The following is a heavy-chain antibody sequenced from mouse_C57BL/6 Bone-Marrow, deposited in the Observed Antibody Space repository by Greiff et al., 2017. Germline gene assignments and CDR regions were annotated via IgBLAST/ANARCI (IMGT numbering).Heavy chain of an antibody. Sequence: EVQLQQSGTVLARPGASVKMSCKTSGYTFTSYWMHWVKQRPGQGLEWIGAIYPGNSDTSYNQKFKGKAKLTAVTSASTAYMELSSLTNEDSAVYYCTSYGSSLYYYAMDYWGQGTSVTVSS. CDR2: IYPGNSDT. CDR1: GYTFTSYW. D-gene: IGHD1-1*01. CDR3: TSYGSSLYYYAMDY. J-gene: IGHJ4*01. V-gene: IGHV1-5*01.